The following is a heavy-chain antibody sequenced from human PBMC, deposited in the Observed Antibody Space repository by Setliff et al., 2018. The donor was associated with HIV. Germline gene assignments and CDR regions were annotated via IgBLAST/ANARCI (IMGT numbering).Heavy chain of an antibody. D-gene: IGHD3-22*01. Sequence: GGSLRLSCAASGFTFSSYEMNWVRQAPGKGLEWVAYISASGSTIYYTDSVKGRFTISRDNAKNSLYLQMNSLRAEDTAVYYCVRDLVYYYDNSGSFYVAEYFQHWGQGTLVTVSS. CDR1: GFTFSSYE. CDR2: ISASGSTI. J-gene: IGHJ1*01. V-gene: IGHV3-48*03. CDR3: VRDLVYYYDNSGSFYVAEYFQH.